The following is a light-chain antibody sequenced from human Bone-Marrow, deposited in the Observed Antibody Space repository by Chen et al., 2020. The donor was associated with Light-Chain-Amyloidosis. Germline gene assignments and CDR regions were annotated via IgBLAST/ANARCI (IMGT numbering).Light chain of an antibody. Sequence: SYVLTQPSSVSVAPGQTATIACGGNNIGSTSVHWYQQTPGQAPLLVVYDDSDRPSGIPERLSGSNSGNSATRTISRVEAGDEADYDCQVWDRSSDRPVCGGGTKLPVL. CDR2: DDS. V-gene: IGLV3-21*02. CDR1: NIGSTS. J-gene: IGLJ3*02. CDR3: QVWDRSSDRPV.